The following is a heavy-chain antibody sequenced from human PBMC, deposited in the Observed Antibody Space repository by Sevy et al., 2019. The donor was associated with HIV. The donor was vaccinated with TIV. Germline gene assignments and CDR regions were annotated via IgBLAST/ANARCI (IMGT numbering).Heavy chain of an antibody. CDR1: GISFTTSG. CDR2: ISYHGRDK. J-gene: IGHJ6*02. D-gene: IGHD3-9*01. V-gene: IGHV3-30*18. Sequence: GGSLRLSCVVSGISFTTSGMHWVRQAPGKGLEWVAVISYHGRDKFYAESVNGRSTISRDNSKNMLYLQMNSLRAEDTAVYYCAKDFTGYNGMDVWGQGTMVTVSS. CDR3: AKDFTGYNGMDV.